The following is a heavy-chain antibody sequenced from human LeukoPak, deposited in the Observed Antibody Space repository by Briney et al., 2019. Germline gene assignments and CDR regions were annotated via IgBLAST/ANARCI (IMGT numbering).Heavy chain of an antibody. V-gene: IGHV3-30*02. Sequence: GGSLRLSCAASGFTFSSYEMNWVRQAPGKGLEWVAFIRYDGSNKYYADSVKGRFTISRDNSKNTLYLQMNSLRAEDTAVHYCAAYYYDSSGLFDYWGQGTLVTVSS. CDR3: AAYYYDSSGLFDY. D-gene: IGHD3-22*01. CDR1: GFTFSSYE. CDR2: IRYDGSNK. J-gene: IGHJ4*02.